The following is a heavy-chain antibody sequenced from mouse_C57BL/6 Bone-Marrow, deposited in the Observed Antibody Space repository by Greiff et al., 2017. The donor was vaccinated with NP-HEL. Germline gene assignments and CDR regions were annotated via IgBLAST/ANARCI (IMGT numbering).Heavy chain of an antibody. V-gene: IGHV1-54*01. D-gene: IGHD6-5*01. Sequence: QVQRVESGAELVRPGTSVKVSCKASGYAFTNYLIEWVKQRPGQGLEWIGVINPGSGGTNYNEKFKGKATLTADKSSSTAYMQLSSLTSEDSAVYFCARGWSALGFAYWGQGTLVTVSA. CDR3: ARGWSALGFAY. CDR2: INPGSGGT. CDR1: GYAFTNYL. J-gene: IGHJ3*01.